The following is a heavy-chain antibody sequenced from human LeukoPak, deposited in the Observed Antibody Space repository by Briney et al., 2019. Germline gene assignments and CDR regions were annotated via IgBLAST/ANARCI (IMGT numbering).Heavy chain of an antibody. CDR2: IYTSGST. V-gene: IGHV4-61*02. Sequence: SQTLSLTCTVSGGSISSGSYYWSWIRQPAGKGLEWIGRIYTSGSTNYNPSLKSRVTISVDTSKNQFSLKLSSVTAADTAVYYCARAPSGYDSQIGYWGQGTLVTVSS. CDR3: ARAPSGYDSQIGY. CDR1: GGSISSGSYY. J-gene: IGHJ4*02. D-gene: IGHD3-22*01.